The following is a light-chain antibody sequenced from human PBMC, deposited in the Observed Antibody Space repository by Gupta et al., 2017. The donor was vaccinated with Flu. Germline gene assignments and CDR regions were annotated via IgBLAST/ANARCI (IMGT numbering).Light chain of an antibody. Sequence: SVGDRVTITCRASQSISTYLAWYQQKPGKAPKLLIFKASSLESGVPSRFSGGGSGTEFTLTISSLQPDDIAIYYFQQYNSYSGTFGQGTKV. CDR2: KAS. CDR3: QQYNSYSGT. CDR1: QSISTY. V-gene: IGKV1-5*03. J-gene: IGKJ2*01.